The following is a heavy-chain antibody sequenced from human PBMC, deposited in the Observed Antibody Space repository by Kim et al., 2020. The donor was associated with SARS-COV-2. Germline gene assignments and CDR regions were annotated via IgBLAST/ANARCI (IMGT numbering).Heavy chain of an antibody. CDR2: ISSSSSYI. J-gene: IGHJ4*02. D-gene: IGHD3-3*01. CDR3: ARDILRSGTLDY. V-gene: IGHV3-21*01. Sequence: GGSLRLSCAASGFTFSSYSMNWVRQAPGKGLEWVSSISSSSSYIYYADSVKGRFTISRDNAKNSLYLQMNSLRAEDTAVYYCARDILRSGTLDYWGQGTLVTVSS. CDR1: GFTFSSYS.